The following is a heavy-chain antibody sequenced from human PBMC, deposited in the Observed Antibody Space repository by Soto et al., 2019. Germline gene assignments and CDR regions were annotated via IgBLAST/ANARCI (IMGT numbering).Heavy chain of an antibody. CDR1: GGSISSGGYY. D-gene: IGHD2-15*01. V-gene: IGHV4-31*03. J-gene: IGHJ5*02. Sequence: SETLSLTCSVSGGSISSGGYYWRWIRQYSGKGLEWIGYIYYGGRTYFNPSLKSRITISMDTSKNQFSLRLNSVTAADTAVYYCARYCSGGSCFDWFDPWGQGTLVTVSS. CDR3: ARYCSGGSCFDWFDP. CDR2: IYYGGRT.